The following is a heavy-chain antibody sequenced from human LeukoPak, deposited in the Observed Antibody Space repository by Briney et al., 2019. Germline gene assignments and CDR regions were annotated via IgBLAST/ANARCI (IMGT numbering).Heavy chain of an antibody. D-gene: IGHD4-17*01. V-gene: IGHV3-23*01. CDR2: ISGSGGST. J-gene: IGHJ4*02. CDR1: GFTFSSYA. Sequence: GGSLRLSCAASGFTFSSYAMSWVRQAPGKGLGWVSAISGSGGSTYYADSVKGRLTISRDNSKNTLYLQMNSLRAEDTAVYYCAKLLMATVTYFDYWGQGTLVTVSS. CDR3: AKLLMATVTYFDY.